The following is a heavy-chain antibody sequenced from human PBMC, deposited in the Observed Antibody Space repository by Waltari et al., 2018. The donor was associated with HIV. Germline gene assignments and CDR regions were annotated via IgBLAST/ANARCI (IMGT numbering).Heavy chain of an antibody. Sequence: QVQLVESGGGVVQPGRSLRLSCAASGFTFSSYAMHWVRQAPGKGLGGVAIISYDGTKKCYAYSVKGRFTISRDNSKNTLYLQMNSLRAEDTAVYYCARGERLLWFGETWGQGTLVTVSS. CDR2: ISYDGTKK. CDR1: GFTFSSYA. J-gene: IGHJ5*02. D-gene: IGHD3-10*01. CDR3: ARGERLLWFGET. V-gene: IGHV3-30*04.